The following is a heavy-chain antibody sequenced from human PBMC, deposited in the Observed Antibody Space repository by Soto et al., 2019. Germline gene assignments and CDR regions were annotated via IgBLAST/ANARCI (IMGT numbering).Heavy chain of an antibody. V-gene: IGHV3-74*01. CDR3: ARGGAAGRGDAIDI. CDR1: GFTFRNQW. J-gene: IGHJ3*02. Sequence: EVQLEESGGGSVQLGESLRVSCVASGFTFRNQWMHWVRQVPGRGLVWVCRINDDGTRASYADFVKGRFTISRDNAQNLLFLQLNSLRVDDTGVYHCARGGAAGRGDAIDIWGPGTTVAVSS. CDR2: INDDGTRA. D-gene: IGHD3-10*01.